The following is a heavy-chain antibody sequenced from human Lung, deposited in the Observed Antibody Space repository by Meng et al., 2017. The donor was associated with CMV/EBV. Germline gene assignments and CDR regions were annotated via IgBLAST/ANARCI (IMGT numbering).Heavy chain of an antibody. V-gene: IGHV3-23*01. D-gene: IGHD6-13*01. Sequence: SCAASEFTFRSYAMSWVRQAPGRGLAWVSAITGSGGSTYYADSVKGRFTVSRDNSKNTLYLQMNSLRAEDTAVYYCAKAFSASWYREYYDYWGQGTXVTVSS. CDR3: AKAFSASWYREYYDY. J-gene: IGHJ4*02. CDR1: EFTFRSYA. CDR2: ITGSGGST.